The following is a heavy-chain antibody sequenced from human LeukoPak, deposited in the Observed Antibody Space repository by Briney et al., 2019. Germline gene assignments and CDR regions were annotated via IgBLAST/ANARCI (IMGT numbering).Heavy chain of an antibody. V-gene: IGHV1-46*01. CDR1: GYTFTGYY. Sequence: ASVKVSCKASGYTFTGYYMHWVRQAPGQGLEWMGIINPSGGSTSYAQKFQGRVTMTRDMSTSTVYMELSSLRSEDTAVDYCARTFGYSSSWYWSDSCGQGTLVTVSS. J-gene: IGHJ5*01. CDR2: INPSGGST. D-gene: IGHD6-13*01. CDR3: ARTFGYSSSWYWSDS.